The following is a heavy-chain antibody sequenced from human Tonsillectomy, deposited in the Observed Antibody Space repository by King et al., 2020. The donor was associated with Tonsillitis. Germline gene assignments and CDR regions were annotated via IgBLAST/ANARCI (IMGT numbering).Heavy chain of an antibody. CDR2: ISYDGSNK. CDR1: GFTFSSYG. J-gene: IGHJ5*02. D-gene: IGHD3-16*01. V-gene: IGHV3-30*18. CDR3: AKDSLLGWFDP. Sequence: VQLVESGGGVVQPGRSLRLSCAASGFTFSSYGMHWVRQAPGKGLEWVAVISYDGSNKYYADSVKGRFTISRDNSKNTLYLQMNSLRAEDTAVYYCAKDSLLGWFDPWGQGTLVTVSS.